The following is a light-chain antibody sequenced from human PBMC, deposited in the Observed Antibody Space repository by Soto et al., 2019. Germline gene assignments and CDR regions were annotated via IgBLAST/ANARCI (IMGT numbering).Light chain of an antibody. CDR3: QHYHSFSIT. CDR1: RTITMY. Sequence: DIQITQSPSSLSASVVDRVTITCRASRTITMYLNWYQQKSGQAPKLLINAASTLRSGVPSRFSGSGSGTEFSLTISNLRPDDFATYYCQHYHSFSITFGQGTRLEIK. CDR2: AAS. V-gene: IGKV1-39*01. J-gene: IGKJ5*01.